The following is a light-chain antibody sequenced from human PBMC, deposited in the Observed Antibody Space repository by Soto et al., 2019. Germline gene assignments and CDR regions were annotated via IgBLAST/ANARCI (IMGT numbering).Light chain of an antibody. CDR3: SSYGGSNTVV. V-gene: IGLV2-8*01. Sequence: QSALTQPPSESGSPGQSVTISCTGSSSDVGGYNYVSWYQQHPGKAPKLMIYEVSKRPSGVPDRLSGSKSGNTASLTVSGLQAEDEADYYCSSYGGSNTVVFGGGTKVTVL. CDR2: EVS. J-gene: IGLJ2*01. CDR1: SSDVGGYNY.